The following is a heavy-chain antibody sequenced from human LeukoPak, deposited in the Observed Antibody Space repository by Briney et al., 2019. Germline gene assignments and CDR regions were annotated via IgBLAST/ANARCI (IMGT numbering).Heavy chain of an antibody. CDR1: GLRFSSSG. Sequence: GGSLRLSCAASGLRFSSSGMHWVRQAPGKGLEWLAFIQYDGSSRYYADSVRGRFTISRDNAKNSLYLQMNSLRAEDTAVYYCARGSYGDYYYYYMDVWGKGTTVTVSS. CDR2: IQYDGSSR. CDR3: ARGSYGDYYYYYMDV. J-gene: IGHJ6*03. D-gene: IGHD5-18*01. V-gene: IGHV3-30*02.